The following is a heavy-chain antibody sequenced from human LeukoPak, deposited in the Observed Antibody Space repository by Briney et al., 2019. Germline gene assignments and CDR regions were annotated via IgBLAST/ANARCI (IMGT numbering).Heavy chain of an antibody. Sequence: GGSLRLSCAASGFTFSSYAMHWVRQAPGKGLEWVAVISYDGSNKYYADSVKGRFTISRDNSKNTLYLQTNSLRAEDTAVYYCARYGAAAGNLHAFDIWGQGTMVTVSS. CDR1: GFTFSSYA. V-gene: IGHV3-30-3*01. CDR2: ISYDGSNK. D-gene: IGHD6-13*01. J-gene: IGHJ3*02. CDR3: ARYGAAAGNLHAFDI.